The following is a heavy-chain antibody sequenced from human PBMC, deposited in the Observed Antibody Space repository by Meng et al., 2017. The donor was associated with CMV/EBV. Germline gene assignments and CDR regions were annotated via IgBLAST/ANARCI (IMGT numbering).Heavy chain of an antibody. D-gene: IGHD2-8*01. Sequence: QVQLQESGPGLVKPSETLSLTCTFPVGALSSYYWSWIRQPPGKGLEWIGYIYYSGSTNYNPSLKSRVTISVDTSKNQFSLKLSSVTAADTAVYYCARLHPLSYCTNGVCSGPWFDPWGQGTLVTVSS. J-gene: IGHJ5*02. CDR3: ARLHPLSYCTNGVCSGPWFDP. CDR2: IYYSGST. CDR1: VGALSSYY. V-gene: IGHV4-59*01.